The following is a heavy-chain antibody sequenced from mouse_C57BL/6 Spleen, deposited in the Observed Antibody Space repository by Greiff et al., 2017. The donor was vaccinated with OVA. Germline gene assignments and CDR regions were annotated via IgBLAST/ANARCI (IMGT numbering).Heavy chain of an antibody. CDR2: IYPSDSET. V-gene: IGHV1-61*01. D-gene: IGHD2-12*01. CDR3: ARGDYYMGTMDY. CDR1: GYTFTSYW. J-gene: IGHJ4*01. Sequence: VQLQQPGAELVRPGSSVKLSCKASGYTFTSYWMDWVKQRPGQGLEWIGNIYPSDSETHYNQKFKDKATLTVDKSSSTAYMQLSSLTSEDSAVYYCARGDYYMGTMDYWGQGTSVTVSS.